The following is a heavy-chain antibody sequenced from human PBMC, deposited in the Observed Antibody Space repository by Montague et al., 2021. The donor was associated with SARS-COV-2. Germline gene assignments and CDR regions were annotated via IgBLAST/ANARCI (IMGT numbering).Heavy chain of an antibody. CDR1: GLSISSGSYY. CDR2: VYHTGST. V-gene: IGHV4-61*01. D-gene: IGHD3-22*01. Sequence: SETLSLTCSVSGLSISSGSYYWSWVRQPPGKGLEWIGYVYHTGSTNYNPSLKSRVTLSIDTSKNQFSLNLTSVTAADTAVYYCVREKYYFDDSGSKWGQGTLVTV. CDR3: VREKYYFDDSGSK. J-gene: IGHJ4*02.